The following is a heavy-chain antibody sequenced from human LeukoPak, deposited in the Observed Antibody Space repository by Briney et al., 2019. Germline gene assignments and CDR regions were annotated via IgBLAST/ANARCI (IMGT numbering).Heavy chain of an antibody. V-gene: IGHV3-33*01. CDR2: IWYDGSKR. CDR3: AREPRSYGFDY. CDR1: GFFFTNYG. J-gene: IGHJ4*02. D-gene: IGHD1-26*01. Sequence: GGSLRLSCTASGFFFTNYGMHWVRQAPGKGLEWVAFIWYDGSKRNYVDSVKGRFTISRDKAKNSLYLQMNSLRAEDTAVYYCAREPRSYGFDYWGQGTLVTVSS.